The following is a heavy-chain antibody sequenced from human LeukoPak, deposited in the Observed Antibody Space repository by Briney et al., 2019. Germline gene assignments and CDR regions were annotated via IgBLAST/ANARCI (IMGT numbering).Heavy chain of an antibody. CDR1: GCTFSSYA. V-gene: IGHV1-69*13. Sequence: SVKVSCQASGCTFSSYAISWLRQPPGQGLAWMGGIITICGTANYAQKFQGRVTITADESTSTAYMELSSLRSEDTAVYYCARVPRAPNYYGSGSYYWYFDYWGQGTLVTVSS. D-gene: IGHD3-10*01. CDR3: ARVPRAPNYYGSGSYYWYFDY. CDR2: IITICGTA. J-gene: IGHJ4*02.